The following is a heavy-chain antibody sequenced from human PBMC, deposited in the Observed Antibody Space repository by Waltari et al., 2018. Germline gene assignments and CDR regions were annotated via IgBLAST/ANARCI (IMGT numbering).Heavy chain of an antibody. D-gene: IGHD2-2*01. CDR3: ARSYAIESAPFDY. Sequence: EVQLVQSGAEVKKPGESLKISCKGSGYSFTNYWIGWMRQMPGKGLEWMGVIYPGDSDTRYSPSFQGQVTISADKSISTAYLQWSSLKASDTAMYYCARSYAIESAPFDYWGQGALLTVSS. J-gene: IGHJ4*02. CDR2: IYPGDSDT. CDR1: GYSFTNYW. V-gene: IGHV5-51*01.